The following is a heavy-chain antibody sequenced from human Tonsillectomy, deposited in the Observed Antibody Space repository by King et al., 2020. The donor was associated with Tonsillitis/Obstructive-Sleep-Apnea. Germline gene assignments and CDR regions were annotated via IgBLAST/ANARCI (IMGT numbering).Heavy chain of an antibody. CDR1: GGSISSSNW. D-gene: IGHD3-10*01. Sequence: QLQESGPGLVKPSGTLSLTCAVSGGSISSSNWWSWVRQPPGKGLEWIGAFYHSGSTNYNPSLTSRVTLSVDKSKNQFSLTLSSVTAADTAVYYCARRASGSSTLFDYWGQGTLVTVSS. V-gene: IGHV4-4*02. CDR3: ARRASGSSTLFDY. CDR2: FYHSGST. J-gene: IGHJ4*02.